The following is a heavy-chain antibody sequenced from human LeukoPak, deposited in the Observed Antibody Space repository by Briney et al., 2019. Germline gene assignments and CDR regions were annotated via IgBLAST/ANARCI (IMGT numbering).Heavy chain of an antibody. Sequence: SETLSLTCTVSGGSISSGDYYWSWIRQPPGKGLEWIGYIYYSGSTYYNPSLKSRVTISVDTSKNQFSLRLSSVTAADTAVYYCARHHGIAAAGFDYWGRGTLVTVSS. CDR2: IYYSGST. CDR3: ARHHGIAAAGFDY. D-gene: IGHD6-13*01. CDR1: GGSISSGDYY. V-gene: IGHV4-30-4*01. J-gene: IGHJ4*02.